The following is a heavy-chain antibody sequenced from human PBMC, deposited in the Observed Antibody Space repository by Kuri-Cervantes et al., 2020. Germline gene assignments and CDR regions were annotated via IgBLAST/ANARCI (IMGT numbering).Heavy chain of an antibody. J-gene: IGHJ4*02. CDR3: AKGPVVAATLYYFDY. D-gene: IGHD2-15*01. V-gene: IGHV3-23*01. CDR2: ISDSGGRT. CDR1: GFTFSSYA. Sequence: GESLKISCAASGFTFSSYAMSWVRQAPGKGLEWVSAISDSGGRTYFADSVKGRFTISRDNSKNTLYLQMNSLRAEDTAVYYCAKGPVVAATLYYFDYWGQGTLVTVSS.